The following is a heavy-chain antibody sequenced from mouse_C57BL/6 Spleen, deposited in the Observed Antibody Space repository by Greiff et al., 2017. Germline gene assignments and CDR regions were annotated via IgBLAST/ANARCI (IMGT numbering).Heavy chain of an antibody. CDR3: ARWDSNYDY. J-gene: IGHJ2*01. D-gene: IGHD2-5*01. CDR2: IRNKANGYTT. CDR1: GFTFTDYY. Sequence: EVKLVASGGGLVQPGGSLSLSCAASGFTFTDYYMSWVRQPPGKALEWLGFIRNKANGYTTEYSASVKGRFTISRDNSQSILYLQMNALRAEDSATYYCARWDSNYDYWGQGTTLTVSS. V-gene: IGHV7-3*01.